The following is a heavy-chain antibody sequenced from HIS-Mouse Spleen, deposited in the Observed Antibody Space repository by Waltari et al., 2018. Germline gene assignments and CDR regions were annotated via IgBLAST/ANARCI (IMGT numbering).Heavy chain of an antibody. V-gene: IGHV3-21*01. Sequence: LVESGGGLVKPGGSLRLSCAASGFTFSSYSMNWVRQAPGKGLEWVTSISSSSSYIYYAESVKGRFTISRNNARNSLYLQMNSLRAEDTAVYYCARDLSNWGSPDRHDTRYFDYWGQGTLVTVSS. CDR3: ARDLSNWGSPDRHDTRYFDY. CDR1: GFTFSSYS. D-gene: IGHD7-27*01. J-gene: IGHJ4*02. CDR2: ISSSSSYI.